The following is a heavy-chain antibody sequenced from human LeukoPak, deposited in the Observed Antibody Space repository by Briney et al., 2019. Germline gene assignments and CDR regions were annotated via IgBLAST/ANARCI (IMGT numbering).Heavy chain of an antibody. CDR2: IYYSGST. J-gene: IGHJ3*02. Sequence: SEILSLTCTVSGGSISSYYWSWIRQPPGKGLEWIGYIYYSGSTNYNPSLKSRVTISVDTSKNQFSLKLSSVTAADTAVYYCARDGLEAFGIWGQGTMVTVSS. CDR1: GGSISSYY. CDR3: ARDGLEAFGI. V-gene: IGHV4-59*01.